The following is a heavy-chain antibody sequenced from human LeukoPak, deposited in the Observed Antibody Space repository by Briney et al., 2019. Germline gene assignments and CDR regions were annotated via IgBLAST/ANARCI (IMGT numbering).Heavy chain of an antibody. CDR3: AGLNYYDSTFQL. CDR2: IKSDGSTT. D-gene: IGHD3-22*01. CDR1: GFTFNSYW. V-gene: IGHV3-74*01. Sequence: TGGSLRLSCAASGFTFNSYWMHWVRQAPGKGLVWVSRIKSDGSTTTYADSVKGRFTISRDNAENTLYLQMNSLRAEDTAIYYCAGLNYYDSTFQLWGQGTLVTVSS. J-gene: IGHJ1*01.